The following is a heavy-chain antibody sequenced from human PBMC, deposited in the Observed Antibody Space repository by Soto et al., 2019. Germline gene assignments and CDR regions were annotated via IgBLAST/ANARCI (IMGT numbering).Heavy chain of an antibody. CDR3: ARDSCSTSCTDRFDH. D-gene: IGHD2-2*01. Sequence: GGSLRLSCAASGFTFSSYGMHWVRQAPGKGLEGVAVIWYDGSNKYYADSVKGRFTISRDNSKNTLYLQMNSLRAEDTAVYYCARDSCSTSCTDRFDHSGQGPLVTLFS. CDR1: GFTFSSYG. J-gene: IGHJ4*02. V-gene: IGHV3-33*01. CDR2: IWYDGSNK.